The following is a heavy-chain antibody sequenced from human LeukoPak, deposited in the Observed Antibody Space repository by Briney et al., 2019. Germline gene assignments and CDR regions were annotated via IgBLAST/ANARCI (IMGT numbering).Heavy chain of an antibody. J-gene: IGHJ5*02. CDR3: AREGGSYFRNNWFDP. CDR2: ISSSGSTI. V-gene: IGHV3-11*04. D-gene: IGHD1-26*01. Sequence: GSLRLSCAASGFTFSDYYMSWIRQAPGRGLEWVSYISSSGSTIYYADSVKGRFTISRDNAKNSLYLQMNSLRAEDTAVYYCAREGGSYFRNNWFDPWGQGTLVTVSS. CDR1: GFTFSDYY.